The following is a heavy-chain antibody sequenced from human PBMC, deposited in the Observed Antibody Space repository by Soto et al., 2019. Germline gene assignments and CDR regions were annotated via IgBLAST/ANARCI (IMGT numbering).Heavy chain of an antibody. J-gene: IGHJ4*02. Sequence: LSLTFTVSGGSISSYYWSWIRQPPGKGLEWIGYIYYSGSTNYNPSLKSRVTISVDTSKNQFSLKLSSVTAADTAVYYCARDEYGGYDYFDYWGQGTLVTVSS. V-gene: IGHV4-59*01. CDR1: GGSISSYY. CDR3: ARDEYGGYDYFDY. CDR2: IYYSGST. D-gene: IGHD5-12*01.